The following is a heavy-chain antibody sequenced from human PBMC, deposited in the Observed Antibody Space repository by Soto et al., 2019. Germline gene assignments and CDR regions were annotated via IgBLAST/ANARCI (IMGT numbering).Heavy chain of an antibody. Sequence: SQPLPHTRTVSCGSSSGGGYYWSLIRKHPGKGLEWSVSVTSTGSTVYNPTLTSRVTVSLDTSKNQFSLTLNSVTAADTAVYHCARGGGRPYHNHVFEFWGQGTLVTVSS. CDR3: ARGGGRPYHNHVFEF. CDR2: VTSTGST. D-gene: IGHD6-25*01. CDR1: CGSSSGGGYY. J-gene: IGHJ4*02. V-gene: IGHV4-61*08.